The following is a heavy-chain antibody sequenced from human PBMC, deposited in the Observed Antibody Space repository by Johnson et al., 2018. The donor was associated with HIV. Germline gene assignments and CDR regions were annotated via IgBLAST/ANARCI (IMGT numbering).Heavy chain of an antibody. CDR3: AKCIWGSSLIDVFDI. Sequence: QVQLVESGGGVVQPGRSLRLSCAASGFTFSSYGMHWVRQAPGKGLEWVAVIWYDGSDKQYADSVKGRFSIFRDSSKNTLYLQMNSLGVEDTAVYYCAKCIWGSSLIDVFDIWGQGTMVTVSS. D-gene: IGHD6-13*01. CDR1: GFTFSSYG. J-gene: IGHJ3*02. CDR2: IWYDGSDK. V-gene: IGHV3-33*06.